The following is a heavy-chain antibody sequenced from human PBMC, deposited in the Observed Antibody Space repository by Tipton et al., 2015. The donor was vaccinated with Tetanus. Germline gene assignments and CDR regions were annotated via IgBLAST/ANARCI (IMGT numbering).Heavy chain of an antibody. CDR2: INHSGST. CDR3: ARINYDSSGYWYYYYYYGMDV. Sequence: TLSLTCAVYGGSFSGYYWSWIRQPPGKGLEWIGEINHSGSTNYNPSLKSRVTISVDTSKNQFSLKLSSVTAADTAVYYCARINYDSSGYWYYYYYYGMDVWGQGTTVTVSS. J-gene: IGHJ6*02. D-gene: IGHD3-22*01. V-gene: IGHV4-34*01. CDR1: GGSFSGYY.